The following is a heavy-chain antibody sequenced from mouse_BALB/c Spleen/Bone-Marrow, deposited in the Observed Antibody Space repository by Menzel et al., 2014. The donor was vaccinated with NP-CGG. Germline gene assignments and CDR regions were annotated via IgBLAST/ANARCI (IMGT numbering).Heavy chain of an antibody. CDR2: ISYSGIT. V-gene: IGHV3-8*02. CDR1: GDSITSGY. J-gene: IGHJ4*01. Sequence: EVMLVESGPSLVKPSQTLSLTCSVTGDSITSGYWNWIRKFPGNKLEYMGYISYSGITYYNPSLKGRISITRDTSKNQYYLQLNSVTTEDTATYFCARLEEGYGNYEGYYYALDYWGQGTSVTVSS. CDR3: ARLEEGYGNYEGYYYALDY. D-gene: IGHD2-10*02.